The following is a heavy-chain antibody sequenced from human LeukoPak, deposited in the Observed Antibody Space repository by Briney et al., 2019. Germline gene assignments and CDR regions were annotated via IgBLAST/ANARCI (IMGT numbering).Heavy chain of an antibody. CDR2: IYYSGST. D-gene: IGHD2-2*01. V-gene: IGHV4-59*12. Sequence: PSETLSLTCTVSGGSISSYYWSWIRQPPGKGLEWIGYIYYSGSTNYNPSLKSRVTISVDTSKNQFSLKLSSVTAADTAVYYCARGRTCSSTSCYPIYWGQGTLVTVSS. CDR1: GGSISSYY. CDR3: ARGRTCSSTSCYPIY. J-gene: IGHJ4*02.